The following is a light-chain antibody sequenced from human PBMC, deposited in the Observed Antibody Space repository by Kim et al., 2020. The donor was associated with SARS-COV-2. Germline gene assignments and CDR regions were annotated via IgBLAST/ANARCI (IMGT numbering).Light chain of an antibody. CDR3: HQYNDFPFT. CDR1: HDISNY. J-gene: IGKJ3*01. CDR2: DAS. Sequence: DIRMTQSPSSLSASVGDRVTITCQASHDISNYLSWYQQKPGIAPKLLIFDASDLEAGVPSRFSGSGFGTDFSLTISALQPEDIATDFCHQYNDFPFTFGPGTKVVIK. V-gene: IGKV1-33*01.